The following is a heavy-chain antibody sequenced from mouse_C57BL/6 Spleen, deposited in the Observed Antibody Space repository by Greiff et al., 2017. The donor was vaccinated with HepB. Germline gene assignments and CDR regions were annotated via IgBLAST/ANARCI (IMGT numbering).Heavy chain of an antibody. CDR3: AREEDSSGYVDYAMDY. CDR2: ISDGGSYT. CDR1: GFTFSSYA. Sequence: EVQVVESGGGLVKPGGSLKLSCAASGFTFSSYAMSWVRQTPEKRLEWVATISDGGSYTYYPDNVKGRFTISRDNAKNNLYLQMSHLKSEDTAMYYCAREEDSSGYVDYAMDYWGQGTSVTVSS. J-gene: IGHJ4*01. V-gene: IGHV5-4*01. D-gene: IGHD3-2*02.